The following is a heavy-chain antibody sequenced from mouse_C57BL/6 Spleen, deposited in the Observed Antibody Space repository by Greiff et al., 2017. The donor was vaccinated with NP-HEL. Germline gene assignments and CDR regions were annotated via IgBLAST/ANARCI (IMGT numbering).Heavy chain of an antibody. V-gene: IGHV1-15*01. CDR3: TSPYYYGSSGYFDY. Sequence: QVQLKESGAELVRPGASVTLSCKASGYTFTDYEMHWVKQTPVHGLEWIGAIDPETGGTAYNQKFKGKAILTADKSSSTAYMELRSLTSEDSAVYYCTSPYYYGSSGYFDYWGQGTTLTVSS. J-gene: IGHJ2*01. CDR2: IDPETGGT. D-gene: IGHD1-1*01. CDR1: GYTFTDYE.